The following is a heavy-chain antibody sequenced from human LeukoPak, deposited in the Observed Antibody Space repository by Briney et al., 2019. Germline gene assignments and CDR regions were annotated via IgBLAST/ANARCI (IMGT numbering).Heavy chain of an antibody. CDR2: INWSGRST. CDR3: ARVRMAHPDYFDY. J-gene: IGHJ4*02. D-gene: IGHD5-24*01. Sequence: PGGSLRLSCAASGFTFDDYGMNWVRQGPGKGLEWVCGINWSGRSTGYADSVKGRFTISRDNAKKSLYLQMNSLRAEYTALYICARVRMAHPDYFDYWGQGTLVTVSS. CDR1: GFTFDDYG. V-gene: IGHV3-20*01.